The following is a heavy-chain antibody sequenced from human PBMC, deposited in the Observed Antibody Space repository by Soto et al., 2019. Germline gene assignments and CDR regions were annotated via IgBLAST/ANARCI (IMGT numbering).Heavy chain of an antibody. CDR2: MFHSGST. CDR3: ANQRSREGYNFIDY. V-gene: IGHV4-38-2*01. Sequence: SETLSLTCAVSGYSISSGFYWGWIRQPPGKGLEWIGIMFHSGSTYYNPSLQSRVTISVDTSKNQVSLKLTSVTVADTAVYFCANQRSREGYNFIDYWGQGIQVSVPQ. CDR1: GYSISSGFY. D-gene: IGHD5-12*01. J-gene: IGHJ4*02.